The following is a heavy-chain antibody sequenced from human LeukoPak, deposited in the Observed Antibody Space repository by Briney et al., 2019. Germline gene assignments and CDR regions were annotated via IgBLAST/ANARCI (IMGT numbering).Heavy chain of an antibody. CDR3: ARDLTNCGGDCHDAFDI. CDR2: ISSSSSSYI. J-gene: IGHJ3*02. CDR1: GFTFSSYS. V-gene: IGHV3-21*01. Sequence: GGSLRLSCAASGFTFSSYSMNWVRRAPGKGLEWVSSISSSSSSYIYYADSVKGRFTISRDNAKNSLYLQMNSLRAEDTAVYYCARDLTNCGGDCHDAFDIWGQGTMVTVSS. D-gene: IGHD2-21*02.